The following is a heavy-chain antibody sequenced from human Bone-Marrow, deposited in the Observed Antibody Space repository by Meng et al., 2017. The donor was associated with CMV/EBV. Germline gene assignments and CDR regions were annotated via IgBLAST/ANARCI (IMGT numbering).Heavy chain of an antibody. J-gene: IGHJ3*02. CDR2: TYPGGTT. D-gene: IGHD3-3*01. CDR3: ARARYLEWLSPHAFDI. CDR1: GFSVSNMY. V-gene: IGHV3-66*02. Sequence: GGSLRLSCAASGFSVSNMYMSWVRQAPGKGPEWVSFTYPGGTTYYTDSVKGRFTISRDNSKNTLYLQMNSLRVEDTAVYYCARARYLEWLSPHAFDIWGQGTMVTVPS.